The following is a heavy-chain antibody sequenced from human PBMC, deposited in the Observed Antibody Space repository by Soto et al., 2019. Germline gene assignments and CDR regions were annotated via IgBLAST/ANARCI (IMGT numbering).Heavy chain of an antibody. D-gene: IGHD3-22*01. CDR3: QTVVITGTRHM. V-gene: IGHV4-39*01. CDR1: GDSITSINNY. CDR2: IYYDGST. Sequence: PLEILSLTCTVSGDSITSINNYWGWIRQPPGVGLEWIANIYYDGSTFYNPSLKSRVAMSIDTSKNRFSLNLTSVTATETAVYSFQTVVITGTRHM. J-gene: IGHJ6*03.